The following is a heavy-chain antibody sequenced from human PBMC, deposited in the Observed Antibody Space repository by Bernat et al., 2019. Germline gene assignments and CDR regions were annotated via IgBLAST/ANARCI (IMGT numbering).Heavy chain of an antibody. CDR2: IWYDGSNK. CDR1: GFTFSSYG. CDR3: ARGGVEERWLRSYFDY. Sequence: VQLVESGGGLVQPGGSLRLSCAASGFTFSSYGMHWVRQAPGKGLEWVAVIWYDGSNKYYADSVKGRFTISRDNSKNTLYLQMNSLRAEDTAVYYCARGGVEERWLRSYFDYWGQGTLVTVSS. D-gene: IGHD5-24*01. J-gene: IGHJ4*02. V-gene: IGHV3-33*01.